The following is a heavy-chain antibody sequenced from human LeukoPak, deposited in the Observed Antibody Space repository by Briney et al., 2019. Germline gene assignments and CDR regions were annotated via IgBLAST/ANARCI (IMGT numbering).Heavy chain of an antibody. Sequence: PSETLSLTCTVSGGSISSYYWSWIRQPAGKGLEWIGRIYTTGITNYNPSLKSRVTMSVDTSKNQFSLKLTSVTAADTAVYYCARDDYYYDSSGYYFWGQGTLVTVSS. J-gene: IGHJ4*02. CDR1: GGSISSYY. CDR3: ARDDYYYDSSGYYF. D-gene: IGHD3-22*01. V-gene: IGHV4-4*07. CDR2: IYTTGIT.